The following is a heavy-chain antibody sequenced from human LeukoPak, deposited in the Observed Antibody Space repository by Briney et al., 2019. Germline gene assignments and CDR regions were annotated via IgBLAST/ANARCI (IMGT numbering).Heavy chain of an antibody. CDR3: ASSIVDTAMVMIDY. CDR2: ISSSSSYI. Sequence: GGSLRLSCAASGFTFSSYSMNWVRQAPGKGLEWVSSISSSSSYIYYADSVKGRFTISRDNAKSSLYLQMNSLRAEDTAVYYCASSIVDTAMVMIDYWGQGTLVTVSS. D-gene: IGHD5-18*01. CDR1: GFTFSSYS. V-gene: IGHV3-21*01. J-gene: IGHJ4*02.